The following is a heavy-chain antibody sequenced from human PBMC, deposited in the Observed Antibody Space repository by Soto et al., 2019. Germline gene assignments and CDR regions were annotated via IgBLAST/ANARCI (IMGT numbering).Heavy chain of an antibody. V-gene: IGHV1-2*04. Sequence: QVQLVQSGAEVKKPGASVKVSCKASGYTFTGYYMHWVRQAPGQGLEWMGWINPNSGGTNYAQKFQGWFSMTRGTSISTAYMELRRLRADDTAVYYCARGLAVCSGGSCYHNIESKWYFGLWGRGTLVTVSS. CDR2: INPNSGGT. D-gene: IGHD2-15*01. J-gene: IGHJ2*01. CDR3: ARGLAVCSGGSCYHNIESKWYFGL. CDR1: GYTFTGYY.